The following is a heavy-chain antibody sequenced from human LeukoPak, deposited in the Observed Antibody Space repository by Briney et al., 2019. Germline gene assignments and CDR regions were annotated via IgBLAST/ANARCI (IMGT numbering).Heavy chain of an antibody. V-gene: IGHV3-23*01. Sequence: PGGSLRLSCAASGFTFSSYAMSWVRQAPGKGLEWVSAISGSGGSTYHADSVTGRFTISRDNSKNTLYLQMNSLRAEDTAVYYCAKDLDDYGAGLNWFDPWGQGTLVTVSS. CDR2: ISGSGGST. D-gene: IGHD4-17*01. CDR1: GFTFSSYA. J-gene: IGHJ5*02. CDR3: AKDLDDYGAGLNWFDP.